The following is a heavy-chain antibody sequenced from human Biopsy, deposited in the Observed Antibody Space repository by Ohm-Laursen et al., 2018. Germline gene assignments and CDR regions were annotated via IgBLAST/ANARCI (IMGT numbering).Heavy chain of an antibody. V-gene: IGHV1-2*02. CDR2: INAKTGDT. J-gene: IGHJ5*02. CDR1: GYTLTGYH. D-gene: IGHD3-22*01. CDR3: TRGGYYYDSLAYYYWFDP. Sequence: ASVKVSCKVSGYTLTGYHVHWVRQAPGHGLEWMGWINAKTGDTNYAQKFQGRVTMTRDTSISTAYVDLSSLRSDDTAVYYCTRGGYYYDSLAYYYWFDPWGQGTLVTVSS.